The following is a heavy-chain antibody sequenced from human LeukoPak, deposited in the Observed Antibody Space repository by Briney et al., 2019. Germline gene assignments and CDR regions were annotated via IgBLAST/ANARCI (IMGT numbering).Heavy chain of an antibody. D-gene: IGHD3-16*01. CDR2: IKKDGGEK. CDR3: VRFTWLYYFDY. Sequence: GGSLRLSCAASGFTFSIYWMSWVRQAPGKGLEWVANIKKDGGEKDYVDSVKGRFTISRDNAKNSLYLQMNSLRAEDTAVYYCVRFTWLYYFDYWGQGNLVTVSS. CDR1: GFTFSIYW. V-gene: IGHV3-7*04. J-gene: IGHJ4*02.